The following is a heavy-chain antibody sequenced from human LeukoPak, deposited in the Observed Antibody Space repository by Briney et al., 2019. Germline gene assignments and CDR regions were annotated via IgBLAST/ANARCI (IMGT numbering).Heavy chain of an antibody. V-gene: IGHV3-23*01. D-gene: IGHD2-15*01. J-gene: IGHJ4*02. CDR3: ARDWCSGNICHYFDF. CDR1: RFTFSSYA. CDR2: ISGRGDST. Sequence: GGSLRLSCAASRFTFSSYAMSWVRQAPGKGLEWVSTISGRGDSTYYADSAKGRFTISRDNSRNTLYLQMNTLRAEDTAVYYCARDWCSGNICHYFDFWGQGTLVTVSS.